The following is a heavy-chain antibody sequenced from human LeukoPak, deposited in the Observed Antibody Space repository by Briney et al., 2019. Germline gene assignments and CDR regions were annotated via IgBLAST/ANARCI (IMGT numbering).Heavy chain of an antibody. Sequence: GGSLRLSCAASGFTFSNYYMSWIRQAPGKGLEWVSSISSSSSYIYYADSVKGRFTISRDNAKNSLYLQMNSLRAEDTAVYYCARDTPYYYDSSGYAFDYWGQGTLVTVSS. V-gene: IGHV3-21*01. D-gene: IGHD3-22*01. CDR3: ARDTPYYYDSSGYAFDY. CDR1: GFTFSNYY. CDR2: ISSSSSYI. J-gene: IGHJ4*02.